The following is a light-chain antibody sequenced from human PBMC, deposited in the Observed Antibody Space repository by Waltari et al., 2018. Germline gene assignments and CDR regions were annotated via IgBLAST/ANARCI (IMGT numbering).Light chain of an antibody. CDR3: SSYTSSSTPYV. J-gene: IGLJ1*01. CDR2: EVS. CDR1: SSDVGGYNY. Sequence: QSALTQPASVSGSPGQSITISCTGTSSDVGGYNYVSWYQQHPGKAPQRMIYEVSNRPSGVPNRFSGSKPGTTASLTISGLQAEDEADYYCSSYTSSSTPYVFGTGTKVTVL. V-gene: IGLV2-14*01.